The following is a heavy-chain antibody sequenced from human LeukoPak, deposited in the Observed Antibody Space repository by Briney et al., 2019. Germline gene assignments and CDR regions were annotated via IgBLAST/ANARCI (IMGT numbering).Heavy chain of an antibody. D-gene: IGHD3-22*01. J-gene: IGHJ4*02. CDR2: ISAYNGNT. V-gene: IGHV1-18*01. CDR3: ARNFTRRDSSDYYPDY. CDR1: GYIFTSYG. Sequence: ASVKVSCKASGYIFTSYGISWVRQAPGQGLEWMGWISAYNGNTNYAQKLQGRVTMTTDTPTSTAYMELRSLRSDDTAVYYCARNFTRRDSSDYYPDYWGQGTLVTVSS.